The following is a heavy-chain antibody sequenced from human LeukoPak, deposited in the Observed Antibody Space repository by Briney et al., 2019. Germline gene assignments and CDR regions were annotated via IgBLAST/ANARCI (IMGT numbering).Heavy chain of an antibody. J-gene: IGHJ6*02. CDR2: IIPIFGTA. V-gene: IGHV1-69*13. CDR1: GYTFTSYG. D-gene: IGHD3-3*01. Sequence: ASVKVSCKASGYTFTSYGISWVRQAPGQGLEWMGGIIPIFGTANYAQKFQGRVTITADESTSTAYMELSSLRSEDTAVYYCARDFGVATYYYYGMDVWGQGTTVTVSS. CDR3: ARDFGVATYYYYGMDV.